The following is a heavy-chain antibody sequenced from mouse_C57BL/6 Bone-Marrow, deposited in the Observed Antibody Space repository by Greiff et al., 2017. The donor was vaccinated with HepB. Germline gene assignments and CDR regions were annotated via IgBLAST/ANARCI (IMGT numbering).Heavy chain of an antibody. J-gene: IGHJ2*01. V-gene: IGHV5-16*01. CDR3: ARVPYGSFDY. D-gene: IGHD1-1*01. Sequence: DVQLQESEGGLVQPGSSMKLSCTASGFTFSDYYMAWVRQVPEKGLEWVANINHDGSSTYYLDSLKSRFIISRDNAKNILYLQMSSLKSEDTATYYCARVPYGSFDYWGQGTTLTVSS. CDR2: INHDGSST. CDR1: GFTFSDYY.